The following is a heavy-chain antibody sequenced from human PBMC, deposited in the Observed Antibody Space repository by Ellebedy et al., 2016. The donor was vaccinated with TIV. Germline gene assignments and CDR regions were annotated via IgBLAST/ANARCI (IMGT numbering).Heavy chain of an antibody. CDR1: GFLFNQYG. Sequence: GESLKISCAASGFLFNQYGMHWVRQAPGKGLEWVAVIANDERNKYYGDSVKGRFTISRDNSKNTLYLQMNSLKVEDTAVYYCANMAWGNEDYSVDSWGQGTLVTVSS. J-gene: IGHJ5*01. V-gene: IGHV3-30*18. CDR2: IANDERNK. D-gene: IGHD2-21*01. CDR3: ANMAWGNEDYSVDS.